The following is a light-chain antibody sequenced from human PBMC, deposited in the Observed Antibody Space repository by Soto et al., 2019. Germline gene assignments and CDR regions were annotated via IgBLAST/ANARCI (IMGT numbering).Light chain of an antibody. V-gene: IGKV2-28*01. J-gene: IGKJ2*01. CDR1: QSLLHSNGVNY. CDR2: LGS. CDR3: MQALQTPMYT. Sequence: DVVMTQSPLPLPVTPGEPASISCRSSQSLLHSNGVNYLDWYLQKPGQSPQLLIYLGSNRASGVPDRFSGSGSGTDFTLKISRVEAEDVGVYYCMQALQTPMYTFGQGTKLAIK.